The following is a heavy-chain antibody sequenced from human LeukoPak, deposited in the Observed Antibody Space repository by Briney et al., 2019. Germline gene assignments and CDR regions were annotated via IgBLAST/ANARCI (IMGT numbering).Heavy chain of an antibody. D-gene: IGHD6-19*01. CDR1: GYTFTGYY. J-gene: IGHJ4*02. CDR2: INPNSGGT. CDR3: ATDRGAAVAGY. V-gene: IGHV1-2*02. Sequence: EASVKVSCKAFGYTFTGYYMHWVRQAPGQGFEWMGWINPNSGGTNYAQKFQGRVTMTRDTSISTAYMELSRLRSDDTAVYYCATDRGAAVAGYWGQGTPVTVSS.